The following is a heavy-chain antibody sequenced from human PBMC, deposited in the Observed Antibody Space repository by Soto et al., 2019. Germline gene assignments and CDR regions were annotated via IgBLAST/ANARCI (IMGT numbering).Heavy chain of an antibody. CDR2: IKSGGNT. CDR3: VRENYYDGMDV. Sequence: EVQLVESGGGLVQPGGSLRPSCAASGFTVSTDWMSWVRQPPGKGLEWVSLIKSGGNTYYADSVEGRFTISRDNSKNTVYLQMNSLRAGDTAVYYCVRENYYDGMDVWGQGTTVTVSS. CDR1: GFTVSTDW. D-gene: IGHD3-22*01. J-gene: IGHJ6*02. V-gene: IGHV3-66*01.